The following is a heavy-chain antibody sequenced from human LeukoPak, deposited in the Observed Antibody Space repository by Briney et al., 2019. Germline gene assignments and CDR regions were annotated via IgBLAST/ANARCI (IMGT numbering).Heavy chain of an antibody. J-gene: IGHJ4*02. V-gene: IGHV3-30*18. CDR1: GFTFSSYG. D-gene: IGHD6-13*01. CDR2: ISYDGSNK. Sequence: GGSLRLSCAASGFTFSSYGMQWVRQAPGKGLEWVAVISYDGSNKYYADSVKGRFTISRDNSKNTLYLQMNSLRAEDTAVYYCAKDVSSSSWYYLNYWGQGTLVTVSS. CDR3: AKDVSSSSWYYLNY.